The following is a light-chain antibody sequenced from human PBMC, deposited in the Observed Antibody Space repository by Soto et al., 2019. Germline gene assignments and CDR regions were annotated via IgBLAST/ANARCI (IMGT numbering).Light chain of an antibody. CDR1: QAIGSY. CDR2: AAS. J-gene: IGKJ4*01. V-gene: IGKV1-9*01. CDR3: QQINSYPLT. Sequence: DIQLTQSPSFLSASVGDRVTITCRASQAIGSYLAWYQQQPGRPPKLLIYAASTLQSGVPSRFSGTASGTEFTLTISSLQPEDFATYYCQQINSYPLTFGGGTKVEIK.